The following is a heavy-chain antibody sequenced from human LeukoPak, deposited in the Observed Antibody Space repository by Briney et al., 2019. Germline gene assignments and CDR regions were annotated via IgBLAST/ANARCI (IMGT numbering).Heavy chain of an antibody. V-gene: IGHV3-23*01. Sequence: GGSLRLSCAASGFTFRNYAMAWVRQAPGKGLEWVSGISGNGDKIYYADSVKGRFTISRDNSKSTLHLQMNSLRGEDTAVYYCAKGDCSDSSGYAPLFDYWGQGTLVTVSS. CDR3: AKGDCSDSSGYAPLFDY. D-gene: IGHD3-22*01. J-gene: IGHJ4*02. CDR2: ISGNGDKI. CDR1: GFTFRNYA.